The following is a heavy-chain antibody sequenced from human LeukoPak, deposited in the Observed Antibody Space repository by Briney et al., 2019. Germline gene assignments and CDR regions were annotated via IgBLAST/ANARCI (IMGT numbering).Heavy chain of an antibody. Sequence: SETLSLTCAVYGGSFSGYYWSWIRQPPGKGLEWIGSIYYSGSTYYNPSLKSRVTISVDTSKNQFSLKLSSVTAADTAVYYCAREIDLYYDSSGYPDYWGQGTLVTVSS. CDR2: IYYSGST. CDR3: AREIDLYYDSSGYPDY. J-gene: IGHJ4*02. CDR1: GGSFSGYY. V-gene: IGHV4-34*01. D-gene: IGHD3-22*01.